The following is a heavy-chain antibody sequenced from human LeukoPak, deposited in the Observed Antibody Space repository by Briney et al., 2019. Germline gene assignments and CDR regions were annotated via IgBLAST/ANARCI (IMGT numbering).Heavy chain of an antibody. CDR3: ARMSGSRLPGY. Sequence: PAGGSLRLSCAASGFTFSNHSMNWVRQVPGKGLEWISYISSSSRARYYAGSVKGRFTISRDDASNSLYLQMNSLRAEDTAIYYCARMSGSRLPGYWGQGALVTVSS. D-gene: IGHD3-3*01. CDR1: GFTFSNHS. CDR2: ISSSSRAR. J-gene: IGHJ4*02. V-gene: IGHV3-48*01.